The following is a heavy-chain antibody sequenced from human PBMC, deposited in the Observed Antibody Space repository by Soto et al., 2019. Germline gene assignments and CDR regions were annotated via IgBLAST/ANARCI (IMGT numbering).Heavy chain of an antibody. CDR2: INHSVSN. CDR1: DGSFITYY. Sequence: FVTRSDTCGVADGSFITYYDNWISKSPGKGLEWIGEINHSVSNNYNPSVKSRVTISVDTSKNQLSLKLSSVTAADKAVYYCGRWGGIVVVTALLYYSYGMDVWGQGTTVPVFS. D-gene: IGHD2-21*02. J-gene: IGHJ6*02. CDR3: GRWGGIVVVTALLYYSYGMDV. V-gene: IGHV4-34*01.